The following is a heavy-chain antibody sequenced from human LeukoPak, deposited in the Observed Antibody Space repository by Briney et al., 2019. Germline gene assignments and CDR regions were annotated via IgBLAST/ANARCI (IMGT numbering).Heavy chain of an antibody. CDR3: ARPLYYDILTGLAPGY. CDR2: INPNSGGT. D-gene: IGHD3-9*01. J-gene: IGHJ4*02. V-gene: IGHV1-2*02. Sequence: GASVKVSCKASGYTFTGYYMHWVRQAPGQGLEWMGWINPNSGGTNYAQKFQGRVTMTRDTPISTAYMELSRLRSDDTAVYYCARPLYYDILTGLAPGYWGQGTLVTVSS. CDR1: GYTFTGYY.